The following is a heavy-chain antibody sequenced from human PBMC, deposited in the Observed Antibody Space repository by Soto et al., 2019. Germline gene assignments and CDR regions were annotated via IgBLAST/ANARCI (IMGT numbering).Heavy chain of an antibody. J-gene: IGHJ4*02. CDR1: GFTLSNYA. CDR2: ISANDVGT. CDR3: AKAKSDYNWDNRPPFDY. V-gene: IGHV3-23*01. D-gene: IGHD1-20*01. Sequence: PGGSLRLSCEASGFTLSNYAITWGRQAPGKGLEWVSLISANDVGTYYAESVKTRFTISTDQSRNTVYLQMDSLRADGTAIYYCAKAKSDYNWDNRPPFDYWGQGTLVTVSS.